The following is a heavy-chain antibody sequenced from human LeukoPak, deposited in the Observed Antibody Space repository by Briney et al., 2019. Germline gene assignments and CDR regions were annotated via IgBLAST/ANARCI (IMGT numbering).Heavy chain of an antibody. D-gene: IGHD3-9*01. CDR3: ARGPSDYDILTGSYFLRSYYFDY. J-gene: IGHJ4*02. V-gene: IGHV1-2*02. Sequence: ASVKVSCKASGYTFTTYYMHWVRQAPGQGLEWMGWINPNSGGTNYAQKFQGRVTMTRDTSISIAYMELSRLRSDDTAVYYCARGPSDYDILTGSYFLRSYYFDYWGQGTLVTVSS. CDR2: INPNSGGT. CDR1: GYTFTTYY.